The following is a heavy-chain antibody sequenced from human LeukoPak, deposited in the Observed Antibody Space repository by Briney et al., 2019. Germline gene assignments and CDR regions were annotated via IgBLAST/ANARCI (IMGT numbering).Heavy chain of an antibody. V-gene: IGHV3-23*01. CDR2: ISGSGGGT. J-gene: IGHJ4*02. D-gene: IGHD1-26*01. CDR3: ARDRMRWELVGIFDY. CDR1: GFTFSSYS. Sequence: GGSLRLSCAASGFTFSSYSMTWVRQPPGKGLEWVSGISGSGGGTYYAESVKGRFTISRDNSKNTLYLQMNSLRDEDTAVYYCARDRMRWELVGIFDYWGQGTLVTVSS.